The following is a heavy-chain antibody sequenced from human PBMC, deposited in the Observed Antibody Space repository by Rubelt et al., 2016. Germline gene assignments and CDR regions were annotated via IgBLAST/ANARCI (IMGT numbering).Heavy chain of an antibody. Sequence: QVQLVQSGAEVKKPGFSVKVSCTASGGTFSSYAISWMRQAPGPGLEWMGGIITIFGTAICAHKFQGRVTITANRSTSTAYMELSSLRSEETAVYYCARSAEDSYEADYWGQGGLVTVSS. CDR1: GGTFSSYA. V-gene: IGHV1-69*06. CDR3: ARSAEDSYEADY. D-gene: IGHD5-18*01. J-gene: IGHJ4*02. CDR2: IITIFGTA.